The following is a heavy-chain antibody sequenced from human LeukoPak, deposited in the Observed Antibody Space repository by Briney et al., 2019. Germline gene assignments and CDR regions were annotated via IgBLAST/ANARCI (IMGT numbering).Heavy chain of an antibody. J-gene: IGHJ6*03. CDR1: GYTFTGYY. CDR2: INPNSGGT. V-gene: IGHV1-2*02. CDR3: ARHGVVYCSSTSCYSDYYYYMDV. Sequence: ASVKVPCKASGYTFTGYYMHWVRQAPGQGLEWMGWINPNSGGTNYAQKFQGRVTMTRDTSISTAYMELSRLRSDDTAVYYCARHGVVYCSSTSCYSDYYYYMDVWGKGTTVTVSS. D-gene: IGHD2-2*01.